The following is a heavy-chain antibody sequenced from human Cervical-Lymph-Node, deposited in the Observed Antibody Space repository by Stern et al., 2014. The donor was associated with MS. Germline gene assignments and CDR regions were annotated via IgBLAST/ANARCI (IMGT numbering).Heavy chain of an antibody. D-gene: IGHD2-15*01. Sequence: VQLGESGAEVKKPGSSVKVSCKTSGGRFSSYGMSWGWQGPGAGLELVGGASPVLGKATDAQKFKGTVTITADESTSTAYMELSTLLPEDTATFYCARDVPYCSGGSCHHVLGYWGQGTLVIVSS. J-gene: IGHJ4*02. CDR3: ARDVPYCSGGSCHHVLGY. V-gene: IGHV1-69*01. CDR2: ASPVLGKA. CDR1: GGRFSSYG.